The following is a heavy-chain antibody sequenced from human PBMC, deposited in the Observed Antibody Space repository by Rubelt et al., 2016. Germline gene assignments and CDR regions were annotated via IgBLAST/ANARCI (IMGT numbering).Heavy chain of an antibody. D-gene: IGHD3-10*01. CDR2: ISSSSSYI. J-gene: IGHJ4*02. CDR3: ARGSFGIDF. Sequence: GEGLEWVSSISSSSSYIYYADSVKGRFTISRDNAKNSLYLQMNSLRAEDTAVYYCARGSFGIDFWGQGTLVTVSS. V-gene: IGHV3-21*01.